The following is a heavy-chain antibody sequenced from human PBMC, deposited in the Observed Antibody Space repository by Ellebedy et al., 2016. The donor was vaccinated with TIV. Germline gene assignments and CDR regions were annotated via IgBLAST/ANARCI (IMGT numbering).Heavy chain of an antibody. V-gene: IGHV3-21*01. J-gene: IGHJ4*02. CDR3: ARGGRWFGELDY. Sequence: PGGSLRLSCAASGFTFRSYTMHWVRHAPGKGLEWVSSLRSTSSFIYYADSVKGRFTISRDNAKNSLYLQMNSLRAEDTAVYDCARGGRWFGELDYWGQGTLVTVSS. CDR1: GFTFRSYT. D-gene: IGHD3-10*01. CDR2: LRSTSSFI.